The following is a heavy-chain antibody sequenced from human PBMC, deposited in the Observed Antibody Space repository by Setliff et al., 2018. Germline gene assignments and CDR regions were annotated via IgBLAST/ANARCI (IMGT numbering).Heavy chain of an antibody. J-gene: IGHJ3*01. CDR3: TRFGGSCSSSSCYSSDL. CDR2: IITNTGKT. Sequence: GASVKVSCKASGYTFSTYGLHWVRQAPGQGPEWMGMIITNTGKTSYGQKFRGNVTMTTDASTGTGYMELGSLRSGDTAVYFCTRFGGSCSSSSCYSSDLWGQGTMVTVSS. CDR1: GYTFSTYG. D-gene: IGHD2-2*01. V-gene: IGHV1-18*01.